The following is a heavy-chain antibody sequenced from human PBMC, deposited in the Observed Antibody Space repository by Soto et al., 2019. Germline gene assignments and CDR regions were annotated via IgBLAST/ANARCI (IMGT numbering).Heavy chain of an antibody. Sequence: PGESLKISCKGSGYSFTSYWISWVRQMPGKGLEWMGRIDPSDSYTNYSPSFQGHVTISADKSISTAYLQWSSLKASDTAMYYCARHTGMVVYYYVMDVWGQGTMDTVS. CDR2: IDPSDSYT. CDR3: ARHTGMVVYYYVMDV. V-gene: IGHV5-10-1*01. D-gene: IGHD3-10*01. J-gene: IGHJ6*02. CDR1: GYSFTSYW.